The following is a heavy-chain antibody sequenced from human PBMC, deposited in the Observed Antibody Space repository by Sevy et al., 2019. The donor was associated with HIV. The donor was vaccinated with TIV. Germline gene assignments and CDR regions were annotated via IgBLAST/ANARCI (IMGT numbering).Heavy chain of an antibody. CDR3: VRGTTFYDFWTGGDY. Sequence: ASVKVSCKDSGYTFTNYAISWVRQAPGQGLEWMGWISGFKGDTKNAEKFQGRFTMTTDTSTKTAYMDLRSLRSDDTAVYYCVRGTTFYDFWTGGDYWGQGTLVTVSS. D-gene: IGHD3-3*01. J-gene: IGHJ4*02. V-gene: IGHV1-18*01. CDR1: GYTFTNYA. CDR2: ISGFKGDT.